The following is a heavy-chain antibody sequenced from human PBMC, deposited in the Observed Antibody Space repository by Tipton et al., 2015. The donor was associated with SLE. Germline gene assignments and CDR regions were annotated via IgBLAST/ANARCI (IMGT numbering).Heavy chain of an antibody. J-gene: IGHJ4*02. CDR2: ISYDGSNK. CDR3: ARAGTMRPLGYFDY. CDR1: GFTFSSYA. D-gene: IGHD1-26*01. Sequence: RSLRLSCAASGFTFSSYAMHWVRQAPGKGLEWVAVISYDGSNKYYADSVKGRFTISRDNSKNTLYLQMNSLRAEDTAVYYCARAGTMRPLGYFDYWGQGTLVTVSS. V-gene: IGHV3-30-3*01.